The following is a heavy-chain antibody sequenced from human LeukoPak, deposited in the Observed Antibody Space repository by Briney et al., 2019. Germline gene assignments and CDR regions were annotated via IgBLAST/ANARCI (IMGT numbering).Heavy chain of an antibody. D-gene: IGHD2-15*01. V-gene: IGHV3-53*01. CDR3: ARRAGEYSHPYDY. CDR2: IYSGGKT. J-gene: IGHJ4*02. Sequence: GGSLRLSCTVSGFTVSSNSWSWVRQAPGKGLEWVSFIYSGGKTHSSDSVKGRFTISRDNSKNTLYLQMSSLGAEDTAIYYCARRAGEYSHPYDYWGQGTLVTVS. CDR1: GFTVSSNS.